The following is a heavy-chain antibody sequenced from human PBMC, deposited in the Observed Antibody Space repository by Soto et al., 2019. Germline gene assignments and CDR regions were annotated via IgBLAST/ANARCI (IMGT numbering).Heavy chain of an antibody. D-gene: IGHD3-16*02. Sequence: QIQLVQSGNEVKKPGASVKVSCKASGYTFTSYGVSWVRQAPGQGVDWMGWISVYNGQTRYAEKLQGRVTMTADTASSSVYMELSSLNSDDTTVYYCARDRAFGGLVVMPANHDYWGQGTKVIVSS. CDR2: ISVYNGQT. V-gene: IGHV1-18*01. J-gene: IGHJ4*02. CDR3: ARDRAFGGLVVMPANHDY. CDR1: GYTFTSYG.